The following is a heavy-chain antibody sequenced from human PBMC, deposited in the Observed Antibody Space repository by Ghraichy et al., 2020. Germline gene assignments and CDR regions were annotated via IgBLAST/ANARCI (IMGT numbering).Heavy chain of an antibody. V-gene: IGHV3-7*03. Sequence: GESLNISCADSGFTFSDHWMSWVRQDPGKGLEWVASIRQDGRETFYVDSVKGRFTISRDNAKRSLYLQMNSLRVEDTAVYYCARWRGPQSEFESWGQGTLVTVSS. CDR3: ARWRGPQSEFES. CDR2: IRQDGRET. D-gene: IGHD5-24*01. J-gene: IGHJ4*02. CDR1: GFTFSDHW.